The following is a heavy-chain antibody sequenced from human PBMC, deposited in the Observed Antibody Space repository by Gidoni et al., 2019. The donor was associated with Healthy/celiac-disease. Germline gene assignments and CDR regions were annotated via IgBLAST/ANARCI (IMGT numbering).Heavy chain of an antibody. CDR1: GYTFTGYY. CDR2: INPNSGGT. D-gene: IGHD1-20*01. J-gene: IGHJ4*02. Sequence: QVQLVQSGAEVQKPGASVKVSFQASGYTFTGYYMHWVRQAPGQGLEWMGWINPNSGGTNYAQKFQGRVTMTRDTSISTAYMELSRLRSDDTAVYYCARGLSVLITSFDYWGQGTLVTVSS. V-gene: IGHV1-2*02. CDR3: ARGLSVLITSFDY.